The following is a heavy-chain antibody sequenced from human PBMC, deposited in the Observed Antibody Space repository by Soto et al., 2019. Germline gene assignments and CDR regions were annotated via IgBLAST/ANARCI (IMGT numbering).Heavy chain of an antibody. Sequence: PGGSLRLSCAASGFTFSSYGMHWVRQAPGKGLEWVAVIWYDGSNKYYADSVKGRFTISRDNSKNTLYLQMSSLRAEDTAVYYCARVKAVRDFWNGYTYYYYGMDVSGQGTTDSVSS. J-gene: IGHJ6*02. CDR3: ARVKAVRDFWNGYTYYYYGMDV. CDR1: GFTFSSYG. D-gene: IGHD3-3*01. CDR2: IWYDGSNK. V-gene: IGHV3-33*01.